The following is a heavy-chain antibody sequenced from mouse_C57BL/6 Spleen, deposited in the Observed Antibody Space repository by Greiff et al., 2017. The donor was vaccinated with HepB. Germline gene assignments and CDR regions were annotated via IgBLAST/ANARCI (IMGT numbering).Heavy chain of an antibody. V-gene: IGHV1-5*01. D-gene: IGHD1-1*01. J-gene: IGHJ4*01. Sequence: EVQLQQSGTVLARPGASVKMSCKTSGYTFTSYWMHWVKQRPGQGLEWIGAIYPGNSDTSYNQKFKGKAKLTAVTSASTAYMELSSLTNEDSAVYYCTRNSNYYGSSYDAMDYWGQGTSVTVSS. CDR3: TRNSNYYGSSYDAMDY. CDR1: GYTFTSYW. CDR2: IYPGNSDT.